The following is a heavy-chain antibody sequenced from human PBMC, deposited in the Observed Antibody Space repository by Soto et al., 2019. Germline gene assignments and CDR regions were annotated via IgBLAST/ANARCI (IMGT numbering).Heavy chain of an antibody. Sequence: GASVKVSCKASGYTFTGYYMHWVRQAPGQGLEWMGWINPNSGGTNYAQKFQGRVTMTRDTSISTAYMELSRLRSDDTAVYYCARIRKDYYYDSSGPAQYYYYYYGMDVWGQGTTVTVS. CDR2: INPNSGGT. J-gene: IGHJ6*02. CDR1: GYTFTGYY. CDR3: ARIRKDYYYDSSGPAQYYYYYYGMDV. D-gene: IGHD3-22*01. V-gene: IGHV1-2*02.